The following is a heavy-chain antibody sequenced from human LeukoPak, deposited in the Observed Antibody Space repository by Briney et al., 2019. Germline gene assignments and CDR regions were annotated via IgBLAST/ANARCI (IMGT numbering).Heavy chain of an antibody. CDR2: TYYSGTT. Sequence: SETLSLTCTVSGGSISNYYWTWIRQPPGKGLEWIAHTYYSGTTNYNPSLKSRVTISVDTSKNQFSLKLKSVTAADTAVYYCARVLSSGWAGFDYWGQGALVTVSS. CDR1: GGSISNYY. V-gene: IGHV4-59*01. CDR3: ARVLSSGWAGFDY. D-gene: IGHD6-19*01. J-gene: IGHJ4*02.